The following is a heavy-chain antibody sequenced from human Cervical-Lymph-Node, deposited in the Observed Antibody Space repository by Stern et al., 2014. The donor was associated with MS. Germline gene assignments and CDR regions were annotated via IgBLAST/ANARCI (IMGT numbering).Heavy chain of an antibody. CDR1: GYTFTSYY. V-gene: IGHV1-46*01. J-gene: IGHJ5*02. D-gene: IGHD3-16*01. CDR2: INPSCGST. Sequence: DQLVESGAEVKKPGASVKVSCKASGYTFTSYYMHWVRQAPGQGLEWMGIINPSCGSTSYAQKFQGRVTMSRDTSTSTVYMELSSLRSEDTAVYYCAREGGFGFDPWGQGTLVTVSS. CDR3: AREGGFGFDP.